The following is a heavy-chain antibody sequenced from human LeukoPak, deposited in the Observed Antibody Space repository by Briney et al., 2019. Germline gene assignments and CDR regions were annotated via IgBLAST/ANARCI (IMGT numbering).Heavy chain of an antibody. Sequence: QPGRSLRLSCAASGFTFSSYAMHWVRQAPGKGLEWVAVISYDGSNKYYADSVKGRFTISRDNSKNTLYLQMNSLRAEDTAVYYCATYLKYERGFDYWGQGTLVTVSS. CDR3: ATYLKYERGFDY. CDR1: GFTFSSYA. J-gene: IGHJ4*02. CDR2: ISYDGSNK. D-gene: IGHD2/OR15-2a*01. V-gene: IGHV3-30-3*01.